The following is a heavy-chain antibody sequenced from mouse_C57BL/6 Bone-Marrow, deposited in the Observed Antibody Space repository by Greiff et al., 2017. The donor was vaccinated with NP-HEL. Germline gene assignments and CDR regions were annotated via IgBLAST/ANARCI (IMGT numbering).Heavy chain of an antibody. CDR2: IYPGSGST. J-gene: IGHJ2*01. CDR3: ARATTVVGNYFDY. CDR1: GYTFTSYW. Sequence: QVQLQQPGAELVKPGASVKMSCKASGYTFTSYWITWVKQRPGQGLEWIGDIYPGSGSTNYNEKFKSKATLTVDTSSSTAYMQLSSLTSEGSAVYYCARATTVVGNYFDYWGQGTTLTVSS. D-gene: IGHD1-1*01. V-gene: IGHV1-55*01.